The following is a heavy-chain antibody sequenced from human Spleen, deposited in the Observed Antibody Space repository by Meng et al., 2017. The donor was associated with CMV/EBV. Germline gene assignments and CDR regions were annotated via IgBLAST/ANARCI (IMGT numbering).Heavy chain of an antibody. J-gene: IGHJ6*02. D-gene: IGHD2-2*01. CDR2: MNPNSGNT. CDR1: GYTFTSYD. V-gene: IGHV1-8*01. CDR3: ASGHCSSTSCYLTSYYYYGMDV. Sequence: ASVKVSCKASGYTFTSYDINWVRQATGQGLEWMGWMNPNSGNTGYAQKFQGRVTMTRNTSISTAYMELSSLRSEDTAVYYCASGHCSSTSCYLTSYYYYGMDVWGQGTTVTVSS.